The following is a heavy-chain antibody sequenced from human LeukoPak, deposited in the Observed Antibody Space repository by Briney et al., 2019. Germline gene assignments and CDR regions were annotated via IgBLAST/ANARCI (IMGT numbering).Heavy chain of an antibody. CDR3: ARGRSTGYPYYFEY. Sequence: ASVKISCKASGYTFTSYDINWGLQATGQGLELMGWMNTNSGSTGYAQKFQGRGTITRNTSISTAYMELSGLRSEDTAVYYCARGRSTGYPYYFEYWGQGTLVTVSS. V-gene: IGHV1-8*03. CDR2: MNTNSGST. J-gene: IGHJ4*02. CDR1: GYTFTSYD. D-gene: IGHD5-12*01.